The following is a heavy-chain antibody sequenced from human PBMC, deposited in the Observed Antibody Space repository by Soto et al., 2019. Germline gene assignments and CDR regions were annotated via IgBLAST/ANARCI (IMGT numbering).Heavy chain of an antibody. J-gene: IGHJ4*02. CDR1: GFTFSSHA. CDR3: ARDLWWYLH. V-gene: IGHV3-23*01. D-gene: IGHD2-15*01. CDR2: ISAGSEGA. Sequence: EVQLLESGGGLVQPGGALRLSCAASGFTFSSHAMSWVRQAPGKGLEWISSISAGSEGAYYADSVRGRFTISRDNSNTTLLLQMNSLRAEDTAVYYCARDLWWYLHWGQGTLVTVSS.